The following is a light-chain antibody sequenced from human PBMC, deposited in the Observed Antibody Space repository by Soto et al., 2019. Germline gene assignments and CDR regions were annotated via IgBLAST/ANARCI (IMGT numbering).Light chain of an antibody. CDR3: QQSYSTLSIT. V-gene: IGKV1-39*01. CDR1: QSISTY. CDR2: ATS. Sequence: IQMTQSPSSLSASVGDRVSSTCRASQSISTYLNWYQHKSGEAPRLLIYATSSLQSGVPSRFSGSGSGTDFSLTISSLQPEDFATYYCQQSYSTLSITFGQGTRLEI. J-gene: IGKJ5*01.